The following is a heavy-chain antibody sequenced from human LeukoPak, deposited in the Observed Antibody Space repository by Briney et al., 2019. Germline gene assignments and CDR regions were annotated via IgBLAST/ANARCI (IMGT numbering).Heavy chain of an antibody. Sequence: GRSLRLSWSASGFTFSSYAMHWVRQAPGKGLEYVSAISSNGSSTYYADSVKGRFTISRDNSKNTLYLQMSSLRAEDTAVYYCVKDQDIVVVTADFDYWGQGTLVTVSS. D-gene: IGHD2-21*02. CDR1: GFTFSSYA. V-gene: IGHV3-64D*06. CDR3: VKDQDIVVVTADFDY. CDR2: ISSNGSST. J-gene: IGHJ4*02.